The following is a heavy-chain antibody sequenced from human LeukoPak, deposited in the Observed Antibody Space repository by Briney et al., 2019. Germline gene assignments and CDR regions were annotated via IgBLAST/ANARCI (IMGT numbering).Heavy chain of an antibody. Sequence: GGSLRLSCAASGFTFSSYWISWVRQAPGKGLEWVANIKQDGSEKYYVDSVKGRFTISRDNAKNSLYLQMNSLRAEDTAVYYCARDLGPYYFDYWGQGTLVTVSS. J-gene: IGHJ4*02. D-gene: IGHD3-10*01. CDR1: GFTFSSYW. V-gene: IGHV3-7*01. CDR2: IKQDGSEK. CDR3: ARDLGPYYFDY.